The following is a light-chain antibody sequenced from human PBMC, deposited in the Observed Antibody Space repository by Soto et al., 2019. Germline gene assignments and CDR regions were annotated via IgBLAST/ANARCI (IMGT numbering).Light chain of an antibody. CDR2: GAS. V-gene: IGKV3-20*01. Sequence: IVLTHSPGTLSLSPGERATLSCRASQSVSNNYLAWYQQKPGQAPRLLIYGASSRATGIPDRFSGSGSGTDFTLTISRLEPGDFAVYYCQQYVTSPPGTFGQGTKVDIK. CDR3: QQYVTSPPGT. CDR1: QSVSNNY. J-gene: IGKJ1*01.